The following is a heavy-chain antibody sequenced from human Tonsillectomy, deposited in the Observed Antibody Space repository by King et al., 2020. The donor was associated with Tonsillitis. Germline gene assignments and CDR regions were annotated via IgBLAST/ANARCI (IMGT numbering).Heavy chain of an antibody. CDR1: GFTFSSYA. V-gene: IGHV3-30-3*01. J-gene: IGHJ4*02. CDR2: ISYDGSNK. Sequence: VQLVESGGGVVQPGRSLRLSCAASGFTFSSYAMHWVRQAPGKGLEWVAVISYDGSNKYYADSVKGRFTISRDNSKNTLYLQMNSLRADDTAVYYCARVPPNSSGWYSGRGYWGQGTLVTVSS. D-gene: IGHD6-19*01. CDR3: ARVPPNSSGWYSGRGY.